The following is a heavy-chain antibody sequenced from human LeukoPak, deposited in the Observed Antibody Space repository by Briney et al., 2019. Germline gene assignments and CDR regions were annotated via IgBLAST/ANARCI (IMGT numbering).Heavy chain of an antibody. CDR3: ARDRGYSGCDFDY. D-gene: IGHD5-12*01. J-gene: IGHJ4*02. Sequence: ASVKVSCKAYGYTFNSYYIYWVRQAPGQGLEWMGIINPSGGSASYAQKFQGRVTMTIDTSTSTVYMELSSLRSEDTAVYYCARDRGYSGCDFDYWGQGTLVTVSS. CDR1: GYTFNSYY. V-gene: IGHV1-46*02. CDR2: INPSGGSA.